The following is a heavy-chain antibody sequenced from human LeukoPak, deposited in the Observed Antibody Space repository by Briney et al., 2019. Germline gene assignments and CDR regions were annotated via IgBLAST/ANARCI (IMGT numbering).Heavy chain of an antibody. Sequence: PGGSLRLSCAAPGFTFSSYWMSWVRQAPGKGLEWVANIKQDGSEKYYVDSVKGRFTISRDNAKNSLYLQTNSLRAEDTAVYYCARDFSEVVPAASLDYWGQGTLVTVSS. CDR3: ARDFSEVVPAASLDY. CDR1: GFTFSSYW. CDR2: IKQDGSEK. V-gene: IGHV3-7*01. J-gene: IGHJ4*02. D-gene: IGHD2-2*01.